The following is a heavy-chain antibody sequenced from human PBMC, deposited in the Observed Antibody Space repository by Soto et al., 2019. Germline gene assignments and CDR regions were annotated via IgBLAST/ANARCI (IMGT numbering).Heavy chain of an antibody. D-gene: IGHD5-18*01. J-gene: IGHJ4*02. CDR2: IYYSGST. Sequence: PSETLSLTCTVSGGSISSYYWSWIRQPPGKGLEWIGYIYYSGSTDYNPSLKSRVTISVDTSKNQFSLKLSSVTAADTAVYYCARDRAGYSYGYNYFDYWGQGTLVTVSS. CDR3: ARDRAGYSYGYNYFDY. V-gene: IGHV4-59*01. CDR1: GGSISSYY.